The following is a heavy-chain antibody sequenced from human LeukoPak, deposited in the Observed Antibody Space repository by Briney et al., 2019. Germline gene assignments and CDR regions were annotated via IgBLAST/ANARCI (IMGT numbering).Heavy chain of an antibody. V-gene: IGHV4-30-4*08. CDR1: GGSISSGDYY. Sequence: PSETLSLTCTVSGGSISSGDYYWSWIRQPPGKGLEWIGYIYYSGSTYYNPSLKSRVTISVDTSKNQFSLKLSSVTAADTAVYYCASSEGTILELPLGWFDPWGQGTLVTVSS. CDR3: ASSEGTILELPLGWFDP. J-gene: IGHJ5*02. D-gene: IGHD3-3*01. CDR2: IYYSGST.